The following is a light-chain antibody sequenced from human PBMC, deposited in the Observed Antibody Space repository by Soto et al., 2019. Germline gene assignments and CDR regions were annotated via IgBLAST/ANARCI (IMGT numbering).Light chain of an antibody. J-gene: IGLJ2*01. V-gene: IGLV2-14*01. CDR2: DVS. CDR3: SSYTSSSTF. Sequence: QSALTQTASVSGSPGQSITISCTGTSSDVGGYNYVSWYQQHPGKAPKLMIYDVSNRPSGVSNRFSGSKSGNTASLTISGLQAEDEADYYCSSYTSSSTFFGGGTKLTVL. CDR1: SSDVGGYNY.